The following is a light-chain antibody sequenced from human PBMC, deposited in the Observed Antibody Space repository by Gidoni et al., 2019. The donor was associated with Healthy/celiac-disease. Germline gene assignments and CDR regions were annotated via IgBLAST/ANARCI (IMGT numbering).Light chain of an antibody. CDR3: QQYNSYPLT. CDR2: AAS. CDR1: QAISNN. V-gene: IGKV1-16*02. Sequence: SQAISNNIAWFQQKPGKAPKSLIYAASNLHSRVPSKFSGSGSGTDFTRTISSLQPEDFAIYYCQQYNSYPLTFGGGTKVEIK. J-gene: IGKJ4*01.